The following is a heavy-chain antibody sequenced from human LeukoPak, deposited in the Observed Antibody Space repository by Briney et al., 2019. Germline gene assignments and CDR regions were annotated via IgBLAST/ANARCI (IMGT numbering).Heavy chain of an antibody. Sequence: SGPTLVNPTQTLTLTCTFSGFSLRTRGVGVGWIRQPPGKALEWLALIYWNDDKRYSPSLKSRLTITKDTSKNQVVLTMTNMDPVDTATYYCAHSRSGWYGRDFDYWGQGTLVTVSS. CDR1: GFSLRTRGVG. V-gene: IGHV2-5*01. CDR3: AHSRSGWYGRDFDY. J-gene: IGHJ4*02. CDR2: IYWNDDK. D-gene: IGHD6-19*01.